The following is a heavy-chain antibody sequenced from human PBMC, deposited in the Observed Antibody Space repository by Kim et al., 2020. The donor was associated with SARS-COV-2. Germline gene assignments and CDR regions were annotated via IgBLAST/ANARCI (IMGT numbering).Heavy chain of an antibody. V-gene: IGHV1-69*01. CDR3: ARAHYYYDSSGYYYGFFDY. J-gene: IGHJ4*02. D-gene: IGHD3-22*01. Sequence: GRVTITADESTSTAYMELSSLRSEDTAVYYCARAHYYYDSSGYYYGFFDYWGQGTLVTVSS.